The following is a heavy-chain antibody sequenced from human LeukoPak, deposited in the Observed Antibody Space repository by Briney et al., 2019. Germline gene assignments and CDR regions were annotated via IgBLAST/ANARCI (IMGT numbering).Heavy chain of an antibody. V-gene: IGHV3-23*01. CDR3: AKDLGYCGGDCYSDYYGMDV. Sequence: GGSLRLSCAASGFTFSSYAMSWVRQAPGKGLEWVSVISGSGGSTYYADSVKGRFTISRDNFKNTLYLQMNSLRAEDTAVYYCAKDLGYCGGDCYSDYYGMDVWGQGTTVTVSS. CDR2: ISGSGGST. D-gene: IGHD2-21*02. CDR1: GFTFSSYA. J-gene: IGHJ6*02.